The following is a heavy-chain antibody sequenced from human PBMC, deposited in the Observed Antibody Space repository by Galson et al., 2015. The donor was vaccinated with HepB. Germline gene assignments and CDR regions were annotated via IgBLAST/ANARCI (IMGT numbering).Heavy chain of an antibody. Sequence: LSLTCTVSGASISSFHWSWIRQPPGKGLEWIGYIYNSGDTNYNPSLKSRLTMSADTSKNQFSLTLSSGTAADTAVYYCARVHNPASTVDLIDYWGQGTLVTVSS. V-gene: IGHV4-59*01. CDR2: IYNSGDT. D-gene: IGHD1-1*01. CDR3: ARVHNPASTVDLIDY. J-gene: IGHJ4*02. CDR1: GASISSFH.